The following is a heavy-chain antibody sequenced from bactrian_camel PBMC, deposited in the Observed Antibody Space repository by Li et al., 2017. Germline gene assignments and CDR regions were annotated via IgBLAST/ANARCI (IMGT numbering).Heavy chain of an antibody. CDR1: GVPSSGAC. V-gene: IGHV3S1*01. D-gene: IGHD7*01. CDR2: IDSARKA. J-gene: IGHJ6*01. Sequence: HVQLVESGGGSVQAGGSLTLSCAASGVPSSGACMAWFRQTPGREREGIACIDSARKATYAESVKGRFTVSRDRANNILYLDMNSLKFEDSAMYSCAAGRAWPSPHCEPVNFGYRGLGTQVTVS. CDR3: AAGRAWPSPHCEPVNFGY.